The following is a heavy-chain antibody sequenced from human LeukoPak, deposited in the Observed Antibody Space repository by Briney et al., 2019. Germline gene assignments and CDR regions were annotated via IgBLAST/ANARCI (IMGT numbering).Heavy chain of an antibody. D-gene: IGHD3-10*01. CDR3: ARLQEYYYGSGSYSYFDY. V-gene: IGHV3-7*01. J-gene: IGHJ4*02. CDR1: GFTFSSYW. Sequence: GGSLRLSCAASGFTFSSYWMSWVRQAPGKGLEWVSNIKQDGSEKYYVDSVKGRFTISRDNAKTSLYLQMNSLRAEDTAVYYCARLQEYYYGSGSYSYFDYWGQGTLVTVSS. CDR2: IKQDGSEK.